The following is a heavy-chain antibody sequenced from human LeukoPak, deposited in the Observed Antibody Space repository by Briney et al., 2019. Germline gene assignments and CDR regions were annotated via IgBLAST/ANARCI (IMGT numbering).Heavy chain of an antibody. CDR3: ARSPSHWGLPYWYFDL. CDR1: GFTFSTYW. Sequence: PGGSLRLSCAASGFTFSTYWMRWVRQAPGKGLEWVSAISGSGGSTYYADSVKGRFTISRDNAKNSLSLQMNSLRAEDTAVYYCARSPSHWGLPYWYFDLWGRGTLVTVSS. CDR2: ISGSGGST. D-gene: IGHD7-27*01. J-gene: IGHJ2*01. V-gene: IGHV3-23*01.